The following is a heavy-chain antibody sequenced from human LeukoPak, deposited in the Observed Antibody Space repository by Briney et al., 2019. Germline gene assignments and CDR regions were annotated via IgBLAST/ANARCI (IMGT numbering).Heavy chain of an antibody. J-gene: IGHJ6*03. Sequence: PSETLSLTCSVSGGSISSNYWSWIRQPPGKGLEWIGYIYFSGSTNYNPSLKSRVTISVDTSKNQFSLKLSSVTAADTAVYYCARGMYYYYYYMDVWGEGTTVTVSS. CDR3: ARGMYYYYYYMDV. CDR1: GGSISSNY. CDR2: IYFSGST. V-gene: IGHV4-59*12.